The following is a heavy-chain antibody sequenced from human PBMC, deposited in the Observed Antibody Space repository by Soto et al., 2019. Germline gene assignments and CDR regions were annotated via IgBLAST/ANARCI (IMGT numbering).Heavy chain of an antibody. CDR1: CDSIISSDFY. V-gene: IGHV4-39*01. CDR3: ARHSLALRKNNWFDP. D-gene: IGHD3-3*02. J-gene: IGHJ5*02. Sequence: SETLSLTCTVSCDSIISSDFYWGWVRQPPGKGLEWIGSIFYLGSSYYNPSLKSRVTMSVDTSKNRFSLRLRSVTAADTALYFCARHSLALRKNNWFDPWGQGIMVTVSS. CDR2: IFYLGSS.